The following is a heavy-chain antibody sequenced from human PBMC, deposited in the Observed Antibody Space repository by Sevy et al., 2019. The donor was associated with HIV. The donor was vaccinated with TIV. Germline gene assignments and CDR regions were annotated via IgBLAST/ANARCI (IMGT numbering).Heavy chain of an antibody. Sequence: ASVKVSCKASGYTFTGYSMHWVRQAPGQGLEWMGWINPNSGGTNYAQKFQGRVTMTRDTSISTAYMELSRLKFDDTAVYYCARVWNSDYYDSSGPNWFDPWRQGTLVTVSS. D-gene: IGHD3-22*01. CDR2: INPNSGGT. CDR3: ARVWNSDYYDSSGPNWFDP. J-gene: IGHJ5*02. V-gene: IGHV1-2*02. CDR1: GYTFTGYS.